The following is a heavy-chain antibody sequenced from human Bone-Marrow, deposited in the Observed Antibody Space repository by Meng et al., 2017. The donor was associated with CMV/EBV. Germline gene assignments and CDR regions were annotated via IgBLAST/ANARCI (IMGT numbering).Heavy chain of an antibody. D-gene: IGHD2-2*01. CDR3: ARGSQLLSTYNWFDP. J-gene: IGHJ5*02. Sequence: LYGGSFSGYYWSWIRQPPGKGLEWIGEINHSGSTNYNPSRKSRVTISVDTSKNQFALKLSSVTAADTAVYYCARGSQLLSTYNWFDPWGQGTLVTVSS. V-gene: IGHV4-34*01. CDR2: INHSGST. CDR1: GGSFSGYY.